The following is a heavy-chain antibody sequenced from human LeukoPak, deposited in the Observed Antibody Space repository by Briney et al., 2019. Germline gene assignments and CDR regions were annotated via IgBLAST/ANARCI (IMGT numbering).Heavy chain of an antibody. CDR3: ARGAQYSSSWYYFDY. D-gene: IGHD6-13*01. J-gene: IGHJ4*02. CDR1: GYTFTNYY. V-gene: IGHV1-46*01. Sequence: ASVKVSCKASGYTFTNYYMHWVRQAPGQGLEWMGIINPGGGSTNYAQNFQGRVTMTRDMSTSTVYMELSSLRSEDTAVYYCARGAQYSSSWYYFDYWGQGTLVTVSS. CDR2: INPGGGST.